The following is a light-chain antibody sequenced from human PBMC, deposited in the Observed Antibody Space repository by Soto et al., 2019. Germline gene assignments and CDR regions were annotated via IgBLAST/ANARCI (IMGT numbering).Light chain of an antibody. Sequence: QSVLTQPRSVSGSPGQSVTISCTGTSSDVGGHDFVSWYQQYPGKAPKLLLSSVSKRPSGVPDRFSGSKSCNTASLTISGLQAEDEADYYCCSYAGSYTYVFGTGTKLTVL. CDR2: SVS. CDR3: CSYAGSYTYV. J-gene: IGLJ1*01. CDR1: SSDVGGHDF. V-gene: IGLV2-11*01.